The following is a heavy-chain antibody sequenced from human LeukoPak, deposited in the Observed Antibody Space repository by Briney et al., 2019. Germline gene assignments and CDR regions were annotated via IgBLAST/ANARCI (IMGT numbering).Heavy chain of an antibody. CDR1: EYTFTSYD. J-gene: IGHJ6*03. Sequence: ASVKVSCKASEYTFTSYDINWVQQATGQGLEWMGWMNPNSGNTGYAQKFQGRVTMTRNTSISTAYMELSSLRSEDTAVYYCARGGAIFGSLYYMDVWGKGTTVTVSS. CDR3: ARGGAIFGSLYYMDV. CDR2: MNPNSGNT. D-gene: IGHD3-3*01. V-gene: IGHV1-8*01.